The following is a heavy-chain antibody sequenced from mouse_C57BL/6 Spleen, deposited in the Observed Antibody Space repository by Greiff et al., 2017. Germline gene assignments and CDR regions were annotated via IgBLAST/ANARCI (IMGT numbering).Heavy chain of an antibody. CDR2: IYPGSGNT. CDR3: ARGAVVAHYFDY. J-gene: IGHJ2*01. Sequence: QVQLQQSGPELVKPGASVKISCKASGYSFTSYYIHWVKQRPGQGLEWIGWIYPGSGNTKYNEKFKGKATLTADTSSSTAYMQLSSLTSEDSAVYYCARGAVVAHYFDYWGQGTTLTVSS. D-gene: IGHD1-1*01. V-gene: IGHV1-66*01. CDR1: GYSFTSYY.